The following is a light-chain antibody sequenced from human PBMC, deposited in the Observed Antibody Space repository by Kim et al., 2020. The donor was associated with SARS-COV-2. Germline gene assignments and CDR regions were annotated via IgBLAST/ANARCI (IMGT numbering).Light chain of an antibody. CDR1: QNIFSS. CDR3: HQSYFTPYT. V-gene: IGKV1-39*01. Sequence: ATVGDRVTITCRASQNIFSSLSWYQQKTGKAPKLLIYAASRLQSGVPSRFSGSESGTHFTLTINSLQPEDFATYYCHQSYFTPYTFGQGTKVDIK. J-gene: IGKJ2*01. CDR2: AAS.